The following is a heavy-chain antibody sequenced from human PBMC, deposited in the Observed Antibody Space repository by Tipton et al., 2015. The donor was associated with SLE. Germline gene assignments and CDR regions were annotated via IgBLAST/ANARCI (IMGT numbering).Heavy chain of an antibody. J-gene: IGHJ6*03. CDR1: GGSISSGGYY. Sequence: TLSLTCTVSGGSISSGGYYRSWIRQHPGKGLEWIGYIYYSGSTYYNPSLKRRVTMSVDMSKNQFSRKLSSVTAADTAVYYCAREVGAYAYYYYYMDVWGKGTTVTVSS. CDR3: AREVGAYAYYYYYMDV. D-gene: IGHD1-26*01. V-gene: IGHV4-31*03. CDR2: IYYSGST.